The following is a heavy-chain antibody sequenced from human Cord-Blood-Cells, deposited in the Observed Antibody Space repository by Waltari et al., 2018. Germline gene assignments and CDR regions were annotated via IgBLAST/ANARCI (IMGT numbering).Heavy chain of an antibody. Sequence: QVQLVQSGAEVKKPGASVKVSCKASGYTFTGYYMHWVRQAPGQGLEWMGWINPNSGGTNYAQKCQGRVTMTRDTSISTAYMELGRLRSDDTAVYYCARVRGPTDAFDIWGQGTMVTVSS. CDR3: ARVRGPTDAFDI. V-gene: IGHV1-2*02. CDR1: GYTFTGYY. J-gene: IGHJ3*02. CDR2: INPNSGGT.